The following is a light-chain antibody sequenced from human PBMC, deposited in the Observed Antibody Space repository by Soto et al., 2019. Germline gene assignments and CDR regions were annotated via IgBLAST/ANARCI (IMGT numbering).Light chain of an antibody. V-gene: IGKV1-39*01. J-gene: IGKJ3*01. CDR3: QQSYSIPFT. Sequence: DIQMTQSPSSLSASVGYRVTITCRASQSISTYLNWYQQKPGKPPKRLIYAASNLQSGVPSRVSGSVSVTDFTLTVSRLHPEDFATYYCQQSYSIPFTFGPGTKVDIK. CDR1: QSISTY. CDR2: AAS.